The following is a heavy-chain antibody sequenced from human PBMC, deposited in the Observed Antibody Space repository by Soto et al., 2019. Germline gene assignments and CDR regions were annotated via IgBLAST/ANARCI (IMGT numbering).Heavy chain of an antibody. CDR3: VRDMDV. CDR1: GFTFSNYW. CDR2: IRRDGAEK. Sequence: PGGSLRLSCAASGFTFSNYWMHWVRQGPGKGLEWVANIRRDGAEKYYVDSVKGRFTISRDNAKSSLYLQMNSLTAEDTALYYCVRDMDVWGQGTTVTVSS. J-gene: IGHJ6*02. V-gene: IGHV3-7*05.